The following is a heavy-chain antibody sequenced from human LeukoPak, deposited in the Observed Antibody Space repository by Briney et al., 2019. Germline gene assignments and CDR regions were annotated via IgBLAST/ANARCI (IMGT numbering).Heavy chain of an antibody. CDR1: GFTFSTYE. V-gene: IGHV3-48*03. D-gene: IGHD3-22*01. CDR3: ARDAGFYDSSAYYAFDI. CDR2: ISSRGSTI. Sequence: QSGGSLRLSCAASGFTFSTYEMNWVRQAPGKGLEWVSYISSRGSTIYYADSVKGRFTISRDNAKNSLYLQMNCLRAEDTAVYYCARDAGFYDSSAYYAFDIWGQGTMVTVSS. J-gene: IGHJ3*02.